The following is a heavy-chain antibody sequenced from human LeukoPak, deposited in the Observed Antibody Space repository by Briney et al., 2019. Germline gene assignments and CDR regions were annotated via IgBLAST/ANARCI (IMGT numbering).Heavy chain of an antibody. Sequence: PGGSLRLSCAASGFTFSSYGIHWVRKAPGKGLEWVAVISFDGTIKYYADSVKGRFTSSRDNSKNTLYLQMNSLRVEDTAVYYCAREGSGYDFEYWGQGTLVTVSS. CDR2: ISFDGTIK. V-gene: IGHV3-30*03. CDR1: GFTFSSYG. CDR3: AREGSGYDFEY. J-gene: IGHJ4*02. D-gene: IGHD5-12*01.